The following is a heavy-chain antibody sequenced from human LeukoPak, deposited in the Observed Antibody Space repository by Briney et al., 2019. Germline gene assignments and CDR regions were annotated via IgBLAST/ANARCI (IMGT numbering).Heavy chain of an antibody. J-gene: IGHJ6*03. CDR2: INPNSGGT. D-gene: IGHD5-18*01. CDR1: GYTFTGYY. V-gene: IGHV1-2*02. Sequence: ASVKVSCKASGYTFTGYYMHWVRQAPGQGLEWMGWINPNSGGTNYAQKFQGRVTMTRDTSISTAYMELSRLRSDDTAVYYCARSPNTAASRRYYYYMDVWGKGTTVTVSS. CDR3: ARSPNTAASRRYYYYMDV.